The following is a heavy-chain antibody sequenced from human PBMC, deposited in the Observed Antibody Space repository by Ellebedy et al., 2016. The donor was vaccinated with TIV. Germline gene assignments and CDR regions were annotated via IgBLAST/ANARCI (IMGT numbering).Heavy chain of an antibody. J-gene: IGHJ4*02. V-gene: IGHV1-18*04. CDR1: GYTLTNYG. CDR3: ARQGGLRYCSGGSCYMSAFGDYEGDY. D-gene: IGHD2-15*01. Sequence: ASVKVSCKASGYTLTNYGISWVRQAPGQGLEWIGGIIPIFGTANYAQKFQGRVTMTTDTSTSTAYMELRSLRSDDTAVYYCARQGGLRYCSGGSCYMSAFGDYEGDYWGQGTLVTVSS. CDR2: IIPIFGTA.